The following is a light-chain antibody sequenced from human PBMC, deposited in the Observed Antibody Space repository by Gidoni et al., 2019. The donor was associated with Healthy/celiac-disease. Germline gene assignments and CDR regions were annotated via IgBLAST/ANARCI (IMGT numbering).Light chain of an antibody. CDR2: EVS. J-gene: IGLJ1*01. Sequence: QSALPQPASVSGSPGQSITISCTGTSSDVGGYNYVSWYQQHPGKAPKLMIYEVSNRPSGVSNRFSGSKSGNTASLTISGLQAEDEADYYCSSYTSSSTLDPYVFGTGSKVTVL. CDR1: SSDVGGYNY. V-gene: IGLV2-14*01. CDR3: SSYTSSSTLDPYV.